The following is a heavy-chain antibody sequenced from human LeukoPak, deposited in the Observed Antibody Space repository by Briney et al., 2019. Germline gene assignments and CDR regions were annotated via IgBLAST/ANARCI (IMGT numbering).Heavy chain of an antibody. Sequence: GGSLRLSCAASGFTFSSYWMTWVRQAPGKGLEWVANIKRDGSETYYVASVKGRFTISRDNAKNSLPLQMNSLRAEDTAVYFCARHSGTYYDYWGQGTLVTVSS. CDR3: ARHSGTYYDY. CDR1: GFTFSSYW. CDR2: IKRDGSET. V-gene: IGHV3-7*01. D-gene: IGHD1-26*01. J-gene: IGHJ4*02.